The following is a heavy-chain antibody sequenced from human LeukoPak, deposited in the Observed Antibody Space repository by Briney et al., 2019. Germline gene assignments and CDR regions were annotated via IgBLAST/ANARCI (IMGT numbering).Heavy chain of an antibody. CDR1: GFTFSSYN. CDR2: ISSSSNTI. V-gene: IGHV3-48*01. Sequence: GGSLRLSCAASGFTFSSYNMNWVRQAPGKGLEWVSYISSSSNTIYYADSVKGRFTISRDNSKNTLYLQMNNLRPDDTAVYYCARESDSGSYYDFDYWGQGTPVTVSS. J-gene: IGHJ4*02. CDR3: ARESDSGSYYDFDY. D-gene: IGHD3-10*01.